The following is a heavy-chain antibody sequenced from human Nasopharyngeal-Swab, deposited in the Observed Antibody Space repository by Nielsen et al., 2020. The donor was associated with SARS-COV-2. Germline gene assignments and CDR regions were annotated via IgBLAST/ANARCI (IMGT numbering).Heavy chain of an antibody. CDR3: ARGIDFDY. CDR1: GYIFPAYW. V-gene: IGHV5-51*01. J-gene: IGHJ4*02. CDR2: IYPGDSDT. Sequence: GESLKISCTGSGYIFPAYWIAWVRQLPGKGLEWLGIIYPGDSDTTYSPSFQGRVTLSADKSINTAYLQWSSLQASDTVIYYCARGIDFDYWGQGTLVTVSS.